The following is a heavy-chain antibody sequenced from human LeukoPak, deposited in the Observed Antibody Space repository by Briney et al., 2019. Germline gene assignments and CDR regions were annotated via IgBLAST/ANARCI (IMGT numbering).Heavy chain of an antibody. Sequence: GGSLRLSCAASGFTFSSYEMNWVRQAPGKGLEWVSYISSSGNTIYSADSVKGRFTNSRDNANNSLYLQMNSLRAEDTAVYYCARDRADYVGAFDIWGQGTMVTVSS. V-gene: IGHV3-48*03. D-gene: IGHD4-17*01. J-gene: IGHJ3*02. CDR3: ARDRADYVGAFDI. CDR2: ISSSGNTI. CDR1: GFTFSSYE.